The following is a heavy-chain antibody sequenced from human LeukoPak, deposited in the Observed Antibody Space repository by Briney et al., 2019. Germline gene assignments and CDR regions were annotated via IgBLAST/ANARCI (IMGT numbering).Heavy chain of an antibody. J-gene: IGHJ4*02. V-gene: IGHV4-38-2*02. CDR2: IYYSGST. Sequence: SETLSLTCNVSGNSISSGYYWGWIRQPPGKGLEWIGSIYYSGSTYYNPSLKSRVTISVDTSKNQFSLKLSSVTAADTAVYYCARHRWLRRFDYWGQGTLVTVSS. CDR3: ARHRWLRRFDY. D-gene: IGHD5-12*01. CDR1: GNSISSGYY.